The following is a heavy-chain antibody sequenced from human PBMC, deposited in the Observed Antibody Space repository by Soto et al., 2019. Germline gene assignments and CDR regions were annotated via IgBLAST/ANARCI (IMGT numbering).Heavy chain of an antibody. D-gene: IGHD3-16*01. CDR3: TRHDDYIWGSPDAFDI. J-gene: IGHJ3*02. V-gene: IGHV3-73*01. Sequence: GGSLRLSCAASGFTFSGSAMHWVRQASGKGLEWVGRIRSKANSYATAYAASVKGRFTISRDDSNNTAYLQMNSLKTEDTALYYCTRHDDYIWGSPDAFDIWGQGTMVTVSS. CDR2: IRSKANSYAT. CDR1: GFTFSGSA.